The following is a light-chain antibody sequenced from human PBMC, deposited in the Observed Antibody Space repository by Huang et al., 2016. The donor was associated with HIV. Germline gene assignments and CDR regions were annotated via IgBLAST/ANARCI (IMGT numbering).Light chain of an antibody. Sequence: DIQMTQSPSSLSPSIGDRVTITCRASQAISNSLAWYQQKPGKAPKLLLHSTSSLEKGVPARFSGSGSGADYTLTISSLQAEDFASYYCQQYYGTPTFGQGTRVEIK. CDR3: QQYYGTPT. V-gene: IGKV1-NL1*01. CDR2: STS. CDR1: QAISNS. J-gene: IGKJ1*01.